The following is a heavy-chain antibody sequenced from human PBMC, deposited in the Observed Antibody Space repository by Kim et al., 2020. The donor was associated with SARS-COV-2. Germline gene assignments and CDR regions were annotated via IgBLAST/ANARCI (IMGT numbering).Heavy chain of an antibody. D-gene: IGHD1-26*01. J-gene: IGHJ3*02. CDR3: ARGGMGQWELLSLRAFDI. V-gene: IGHV1-69*01. Sequence: QGRVTITADESTSTAYMELSSLRSEDTAVYYCARGGMGQWELLSLRAFDIWGQGTMVTVSS.